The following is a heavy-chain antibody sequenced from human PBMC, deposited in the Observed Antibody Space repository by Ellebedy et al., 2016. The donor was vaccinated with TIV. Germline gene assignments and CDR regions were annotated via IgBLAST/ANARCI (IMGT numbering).Heavy chain of an antibody. CDR2: ISTSGGST. J-gene: IGHJ4*02. CDR1: GSTFTNYA. CDR3: VRGAGSYHFDY. Sequence: GESLKISCAASGSTFTNYAMSWVRQAPGKGLEWVSAISTSGGSTYYADSVKGRFTVSREKPKNTLYLQMNSLRAEDTAVYYCVRGAGSYHFDYWGQGTLVTV. D-gene: IGHD1-26*01. V-gene: IGHV3-23*01.